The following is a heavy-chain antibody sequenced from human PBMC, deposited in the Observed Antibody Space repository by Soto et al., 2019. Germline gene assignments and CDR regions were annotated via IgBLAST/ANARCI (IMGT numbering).Heavy chain of an antibody. J-gene: IGHJ2*01. V-gene: IGHV1-69*02. CDR1: GGTFSSYT. CDR2: IIPILGIA. Sequence: QVQLVQSGAEVKKPGSSVKVSCKASGGTFSSYTISWVRQAPGQGLEWMGRIIPILGIANYAQKFQGRVTITADKPTSTADMELSSLRSEDTAVYYCIIQLWFLGYFDLWGRGTLVTVSS. CDR3: IIQLWFLGYFDL. D-gene: IGHD5-18*01.